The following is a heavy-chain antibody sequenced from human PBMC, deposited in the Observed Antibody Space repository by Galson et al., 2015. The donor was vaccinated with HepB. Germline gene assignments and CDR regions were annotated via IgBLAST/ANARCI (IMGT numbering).Heavy chain of an antibody. J-gene: IGHJ4*02. CDR2: IYYSGST. CDR3: ASGSSVMTQPFDN. CDR1: ADSSSTNGYY. Sequence: ETLSLTCTFSADSSSTNGYYWGWIRQPPGKGLEWIGNIYYSGSTFYNPSLKSRVTISVDTSKNQFSLKLSSVTAADTAVYYCASGSSVMTQPFDNWGQGTLVTVSS. V-gene: IGHV4-39*01. D-gene: IGHD2-21*01.